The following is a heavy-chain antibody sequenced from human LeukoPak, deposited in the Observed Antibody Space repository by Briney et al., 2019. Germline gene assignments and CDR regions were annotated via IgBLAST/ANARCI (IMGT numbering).Heavy chain of an antibody. CDR3: ASDDYGDLVNAFDI. Sequence: PSETLSLTCTVSGGSISSQSYHWGWIRQPPGKGLEWIGSIYYSGNTYYNPSLKSRVTISLDTSKNHFSLKLTSVTAADTAVYYCASDDYGDLVNAFDIWGQGTMVTVSS. D-gene: IGHD4-17*01. V-gene: IGHV4-39*02. J-gene: IGHJ3*02. CDR1: GGSISSQSYH. CDR2: IYYSGNT.